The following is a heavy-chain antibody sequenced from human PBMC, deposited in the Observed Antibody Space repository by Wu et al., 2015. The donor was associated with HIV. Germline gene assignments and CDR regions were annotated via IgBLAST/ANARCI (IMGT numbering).Heavy chain of an antibody. J-gene: IGHJ6*03. D-gene: IGHD2-15*01. Sequence: QVQLVQSGTEVKKPGASVKVSCKASKYIFTNYDVNWVRQATGQGLEWMGWMNPNSGNTGYGQKFQGRVTFTRNTSISTAYMELSGLRSDDTAVYYCARGSRYCSGSSCTRNEYMGVWGRGTTVTVSS. V-gene: IGHV1-8*02. CDR1: KYIFTNYD. CDR3: ARGSRYCSGSSCTRNEYMGV. CDR2: MNPNSGNT.